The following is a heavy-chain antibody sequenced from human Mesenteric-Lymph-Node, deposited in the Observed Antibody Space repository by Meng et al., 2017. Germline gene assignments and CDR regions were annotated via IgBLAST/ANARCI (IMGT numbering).Heavy chain of an antibody. D-gene: IGHD3/OR15-3a*01. V-gene: IGHV3-30*04. CDR3: ASFDFQRTYY. CDR1: GFTFSSYA. J-gene: IGHJ4*02. CDR2: ISYDGSNK. Sequence: GESLKISCAASGFTFSSYAMHWVRQAPGKGLEWVAAISYDGSNKYYADSVKGRFTISRDNSKNTLYLQMNSLRAEDTAVYYCASFDFQRTYYWGQGTLVTVSS.